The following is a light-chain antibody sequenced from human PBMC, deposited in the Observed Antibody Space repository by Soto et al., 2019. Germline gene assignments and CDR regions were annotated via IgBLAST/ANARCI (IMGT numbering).Light chain of an antibody. CDR3: QQYGSSPPLT. Sequence: EIVLTQSPGTLSLSPGERATLSCRASQSVSSSHLAWYQQKPGQAPRLLIYGASSRATGIPDRFSGSGSGTDFTLTISRLEPEDFVVYYCQQYGSSPPLTFGG. CDR1: QSVSSSH. V-gene: IGKV3-20*01. J-gene: IGKJ4*01. CDR2: GAS.